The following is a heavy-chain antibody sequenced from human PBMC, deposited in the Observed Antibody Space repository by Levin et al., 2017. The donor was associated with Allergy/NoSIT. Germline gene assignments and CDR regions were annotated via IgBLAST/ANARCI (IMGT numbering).Heavy chain of an antibody. CDR2: ISYDGSNK. CDR1: GFTFSSYA. J-gene: IGHJ1*01. D-gene: IGHD6-13*01. V-gene: IGHV3-30-3*01. Sequence: GGSLRLSCAASGFTFSSYAMHWVRQAPGKGLEWVAVISYDGSNKYYADSVKGRFTISRDNSKNTLYLQMNSLRAEDTAVYYCARNSIAAAGKVVYFQHWGQGTLVTVSS. CDR3: ARNSIAAAGKVVYFQH.